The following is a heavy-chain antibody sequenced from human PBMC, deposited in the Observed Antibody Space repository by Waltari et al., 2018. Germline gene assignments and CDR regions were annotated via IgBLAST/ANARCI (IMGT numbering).Heavy chain of an antibody. CDR2: IYTSGST. D-gene: IGHD6-19*01. CDR3: ARGQGGWYSEPYFDY. J-gene: IGHJ4*02. V-gene: IGHV4-61*02. CDR1: GGSISSGSYY. Sequence: QVQLQESGPGLVKPSQTLSLTCTVSGGSISSGSYYWSWIRQPAGKGLEWIGRIYTSGSTNYNPALKSRVTISVDTSKNQFSLKLSSVTAADTAVYYCARGQGGWYSEPYFDYWGQGTLVTVSS.